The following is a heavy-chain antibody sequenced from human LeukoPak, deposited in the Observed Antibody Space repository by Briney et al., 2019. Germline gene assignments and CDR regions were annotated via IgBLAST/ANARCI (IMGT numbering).Heavy chain of an antibody. Sequence: GGSLRLSCTASTFTFSDDYMGWIRQAPGKGPEWVPSISPGSSYKFCADSVEGRFTISRDDAKNSVYLQMNNLRVDDTAVYYCATERLGIFEFWGQGSLVTVSS. CDR3: ATERLGIFEF. J-gene: IGHJ4*02. D-gene: IGHD3-3*01. V-gene: IGHV3-11*05. CDR1: TFTFSDDY. CDR2: ISPGSSYK.